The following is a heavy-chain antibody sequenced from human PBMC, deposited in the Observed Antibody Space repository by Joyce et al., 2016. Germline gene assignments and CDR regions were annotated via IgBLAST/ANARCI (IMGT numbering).Heavy chain of an antibody. CDR2: ISRSSRTI. CDR1: GFIFSNYT. CDR3: ARKKYYGSGSYYKYYYYAMDV. V-gene: IGHV3-48*04. D-gene: IGHD3-10*01. Sequence: EVQLVESGGGLVQPGGSLRLSCAASGFIFSNYTMKWVRQARGKGLEWVSHISRSSRTIYYADSVKGRITISRDNAKNSLYLQMNSLRAEDTAVYYCARKKYYGSGSYYKYYYYAMDVWGQGTTVTVSS. J-gene: IGHJ6*02.